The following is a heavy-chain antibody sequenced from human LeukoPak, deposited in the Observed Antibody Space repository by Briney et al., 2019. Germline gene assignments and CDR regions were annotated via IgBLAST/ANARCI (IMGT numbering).Heavy chain of an antibody. Sequence: PSETLSLTCTVSGGSFSGSSYYWSWIRQPPGKGLEWIGEINHSGSTNYNPSLKSRVTISVDTSKNQFSLKLSSVTAADTAVYYCARGRWRYDSSGYYYDYWGQGTLVTVSS. CDR1: GGSFSGSSYY. V-gene: IGHV4-39*07. CDR3: ARGRWRYDSSGYYYDY. D-gene: IGHD3-22*01. CDR2: INHSGST. J-gene: IGHJ4*02.